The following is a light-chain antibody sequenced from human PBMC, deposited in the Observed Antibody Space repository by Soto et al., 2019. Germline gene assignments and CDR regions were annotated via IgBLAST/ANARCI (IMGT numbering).Light chain of an antibody. J-gene: IGKJ4*01. CDR2: DAS. V-gene: IGKV3-11*01. CDR1: QTVSNF. Sequence: EIVLTQSPATLSLSPGEGSTLSCMASQTVSNFLAWYQQKPGQAPRLLIYDASKRATGITARFSGSGSGTDFTLTISSLEPEDFAVYYCQQRYNWPLTVGGGTKVEIK. CDR3: QQRYNWPLT.